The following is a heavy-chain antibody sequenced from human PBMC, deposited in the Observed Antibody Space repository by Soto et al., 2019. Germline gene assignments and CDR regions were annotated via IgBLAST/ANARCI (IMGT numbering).Heavy chain of an antibody. CDR3: ARGGAIAARRAYNWFDP. J-gene: IGHJ5*02. CDR1: GYTFTGYY. V-gene: IGHV1-2*02. D-gene: IGHD6-6*01. Sequence: GASVKVSCKASGYTFTGYYMHWVRQAPGQGLEWMGWINPNSGGTNYAQKFQGRVTMTRDTSISTAYMELSRLRSDDTAVYYCARGGAIAARRAYNWFDPWGQGTLVTVSS. CDR2: INPNSGGT.